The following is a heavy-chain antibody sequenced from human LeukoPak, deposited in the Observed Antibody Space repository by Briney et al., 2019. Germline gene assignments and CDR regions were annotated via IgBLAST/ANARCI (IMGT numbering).Heavy chain of an antibody. D-gene: IGHD1-26*01. Sequence: SETLSLTCAVSGYSISSGYYWGWIRQPPGKGLEWIGSIYHSGSTYYNPSLKSRVTISVDTSKNQFSLKLSSVTAADTAVYYCARHSASYLGAFDIWGQGTMVTVSS. V-gene: IGHV4-38-2*01. CDR2: IYHSGST. J-gene: IGHJ3*02. CDR3: ARHSASYLGAFDI. CDR1: GYSISSGYY.